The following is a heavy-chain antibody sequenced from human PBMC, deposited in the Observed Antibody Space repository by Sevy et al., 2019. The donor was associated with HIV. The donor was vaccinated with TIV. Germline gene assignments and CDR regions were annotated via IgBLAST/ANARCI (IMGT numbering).Heavy chain of an antibody. D-gene: IGHD3-10*01. CDR3: ARRRVEGYYGSGTPPLVNGPFDI. Sequence: SETLSLTCTVSGGSISSSDNYWGWIRQPPGKGLDWIASSYYSGSTYYNPSLKSRVTISVDTSKNQFYLKLRSVTAADTAVYYCARRRVEGYYGSGTPPLVNGPFDIWGQGTMVTVSS. V-gene: IGHV4-39*01. CDR2: SYYSGST. CDR1: GGSISSSDNY. J-gene: IGHJ3*02.